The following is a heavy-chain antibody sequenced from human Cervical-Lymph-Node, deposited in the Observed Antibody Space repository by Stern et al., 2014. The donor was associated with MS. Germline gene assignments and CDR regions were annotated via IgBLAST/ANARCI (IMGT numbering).Heavy chain of an antibody. V-gene: IGHV4-39*01. CDR3: AKHACTGAACPFDL. Sequence: QVQLQESGPGLVKPSETLSLTCAVSGDSISSYTHYWAWIRQPPGKGLEWIGSVYYSGPTYYTPPLKVPVTIPVDTSKTHFSRGLTSVTAADTAVYYCAKHACTGAACPFDLWGQGTLVTVSS. CDR1: GDSISSYTHY. D-gene: IGHD2-8*02. CDR2: VYYSGPT. J-gene: IGHJ4*02.